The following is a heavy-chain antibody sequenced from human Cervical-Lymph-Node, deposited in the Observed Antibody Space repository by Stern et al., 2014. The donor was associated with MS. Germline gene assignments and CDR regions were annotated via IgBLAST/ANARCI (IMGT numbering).Heavy chain of an antibody. V-gene: IGHV5-51*01. CDR3: ARQTGYDILTGYSHYYGMDV. D-gene: IGHD3-9*01. CDR2: IYPGDSDT. CDR1: GYSFTSYW. Sequence: VQLVQSGAEVKKPGESLKISCKGSGYSFTSYWIGWVRQMPGKGLEWMGIIYPGDSDTRYRPSFQGQVTISADKSISTAYLQGSSLKASDTAMYYCARQTGYDILTGYSHYYGMDVWGQGTTVTVSS. J-gene: IGHJ6*02.